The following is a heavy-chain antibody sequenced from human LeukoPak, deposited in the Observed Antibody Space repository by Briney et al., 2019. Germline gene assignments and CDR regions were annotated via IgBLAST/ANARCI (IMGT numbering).Heavy chain of an antibody. J-gene: IGHJ5*02. CDR2: IYYSGST. V-gene: IGHV4-59*01. CDR1: GGSISSYY. CDR3: ARENYDSSLPPGWFDP. Sequence: PSETLSLTCTVSGGSISSYYWSWIRQPPGKGLEWIGHIYYSGSTNYNPSLKSRVTISVDTSKNQFSLKLSSVTAADTAVYYCARENYDSSLPPGWFDPWGQGTLVTVSS. D-gene: IGHD3-22*01.